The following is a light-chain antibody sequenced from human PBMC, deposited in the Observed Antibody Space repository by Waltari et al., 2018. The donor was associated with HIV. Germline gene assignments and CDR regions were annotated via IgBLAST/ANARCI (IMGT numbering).Light chain of an antibody. J-gene: IGLJ3*02. CDR2: SND. CDR3: AAWDDSLNGM. CDR1: STHSGCII. V-gene: IGLV1-44*01. Sequence: QSVLPQPPAVPGTSGQNVTIGCSGNSTHSGCIIDTWYQQVPEAAPKLLIYSNDHRPSGVPDRFSGSKSGTSASLAISGLQSADEADYYCAAWDDSLNGMFGGGTKLTV.